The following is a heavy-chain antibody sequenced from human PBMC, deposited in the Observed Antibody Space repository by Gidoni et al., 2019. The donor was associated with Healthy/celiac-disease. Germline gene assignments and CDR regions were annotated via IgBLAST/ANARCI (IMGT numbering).Heavy chain of an antibody. CDR3: AKEVSRDYYYGMDV. J-gene: IGHJ6*02. CDR2: ISYDGSNK. CDR1: GFTFRSYG. Sequence: QVKLVESGGGVVQPGRSLRLSCAASGFTFRSYGMHWVRQAPGKGLAWVAVISYDGSNKYYADSVKGRFTISRDNSKNTLYLQMNSLRAEDTAVYYCAKEVSRDYYYGMDVWGQGTTVTVSS. V-gene: IGHV3-30*18.